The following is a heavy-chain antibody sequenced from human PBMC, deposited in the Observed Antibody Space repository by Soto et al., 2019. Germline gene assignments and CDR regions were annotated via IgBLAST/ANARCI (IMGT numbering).Heavy chain of an antibody. CDR1: GFTFSSYA. V-gene: IGHV3-23*01. Sequence: EVQLLESGGGLVQPGGSLRLSCAASGFTFSSYAMSWVRQAPGKGLEWVSAINTSGGSTYYADSVKGRFTISRDNSKNTLYLEMNSLRAEDTAVYYCAKHTVAGTWDYWGQGTLVTVSS. CDR3: AKHTVAGTWDY. CDR2: INTSGGST. J-gene: IGHJ4*02. D-gene: IGHD6-19*01.